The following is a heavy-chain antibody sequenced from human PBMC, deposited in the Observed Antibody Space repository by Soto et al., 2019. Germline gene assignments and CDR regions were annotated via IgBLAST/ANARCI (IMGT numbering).Heavy chain of an antibody. D-gene: IGHD3-22*01. V-gene: IGHV3-23*01. CDR3: AKGGGYYDSSGYKDY. CDR1: GFTFSSYA. CDR2: ISGSGGST. Sequence: EVQLLESGGGLVQPGGSLRLSCAASGFTFSSYAMSWVRQAPGKGLEWVSAISGSGGSTYYADSVKGRFTISRDNSKNTLYLQMNSLRAGDTAVYYCAKGGGYYDSSGYKDYWGQGTLVTVSS. J-gene: IGHJ4*02.